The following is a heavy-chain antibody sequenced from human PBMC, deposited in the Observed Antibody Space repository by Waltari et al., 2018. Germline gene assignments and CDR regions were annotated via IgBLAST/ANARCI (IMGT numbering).Heavy chain of an antibody. Sequence: QLQLQESGPGLVKPSETLSLTCTVSGGSISRSNYYWGWIRQPPGKGRDWIASIYHRGSTYHNATLKSRVTRSVDTSKNQFALKLASVTAADTAVYYCARSYGSGSPIPSVDYWGQGTLVTVSS. D-gene: IGHD3-10*01. J-gene: IGHJ4*02. V-gene: IGHV4-39*01. CDR2: IYHRGST. CDR3: ARSYGSGSPIPSVDY. CDR1: GGSISRSNYY.